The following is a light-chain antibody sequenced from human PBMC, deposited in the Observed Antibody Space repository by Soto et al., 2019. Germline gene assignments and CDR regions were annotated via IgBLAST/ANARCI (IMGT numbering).Light chain of an antibody. V-gene: IGKV1-5*03. CDR1: QSISSW. CDR3: QQYNSYVYT. CDR2: KAS. J-gene: IGKJ2*01. Sequence: DIQMTQSPSTLPASVGDRVTITCRASQSISSWLAWYQQKPGKAPKLLIYKASSLESGVPSRFSGSGSGTEFTLTISGLQPDDFETYYCQQYNSYVYTFGQGTKLEIK.